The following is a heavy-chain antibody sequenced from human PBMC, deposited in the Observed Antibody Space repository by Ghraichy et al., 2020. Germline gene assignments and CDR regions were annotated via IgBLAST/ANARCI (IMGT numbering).Heavy chain of an antibody. CDR2: ISGSGGST. CDR3: AKDSGYDFWSGYTGFDY. D-gene: IGHD3-3*01. CDR1: GFTFSSYA. J-gene: IGHJ4*02. Sequence: GGSLRLSCAASGFTFSSYAMSWVRQAPGKGLEWVSAISGSGGSTYYADSVKGRFTISRDNSKNTLYLQMNSLRAEDTAVYYCAKDSGYDFWSGYTGFDYWGQGTLVTVSS. V-gene: IGHV3-23*01.